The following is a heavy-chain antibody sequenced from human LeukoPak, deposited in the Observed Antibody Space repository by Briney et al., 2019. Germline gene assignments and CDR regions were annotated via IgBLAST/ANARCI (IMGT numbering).Heavy chain of an antibody. CDR1: GFTFSSYA. Sequence: PGGSLRLSCAASGFTFSSYAMSWVRQAPGKGLVWVSRIDTEGGSTLYADSVKGRFTISRDNAKNTVYLQMNNLRVEDTAVYYCARGIIVSVGMDYWGQGTQLTVSS. J-gene: IGHJ4*02. V-gene: IGHV3-74*01. D-gene: IGHD5/OR15-5a*01. CDR3: ARGIIVSVGMDY. CDR2: IDTEGGST.